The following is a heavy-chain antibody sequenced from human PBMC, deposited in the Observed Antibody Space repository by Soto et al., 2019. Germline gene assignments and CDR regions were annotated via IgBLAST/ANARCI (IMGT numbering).Heavy chain of an antibody. D-gene: IGHD1-7*01. V-gene: IGHV3-23*01. CDR3: SKGEMSTIRNSFDP. CDR1: GFNTRCYS. CDR2: LSRSGGAT. Sequence: PGGSLRLSCTASGFNTRCYSMSWVRQTPGKGLEWVAALSRSGGATYYADSVRGRFTISRDASKDTLFLQMSNLRAEDTALYYCSKGEMSTIRNSFDPWGQGTLVTVSS. J-gene: IGHJ5*02.